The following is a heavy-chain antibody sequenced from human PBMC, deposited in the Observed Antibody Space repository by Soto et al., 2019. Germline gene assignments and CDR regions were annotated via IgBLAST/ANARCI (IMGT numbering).Heavy chain of an antibody. Sequence: LRLSCAASGFTFSTYWMHWIRQAPGEGLVWVSRMNSDGSTTTYADSVKGRFTVSRDNAKNMLSLQMDSLRAEDTGVYYCVRVPLTNSAFWGQGTLVTVSS. V-gene: IGHV3-74*03. CDR2: MNSDGSTT. D-gene: IGHD3-10*01. J-gene: IGHJ4*02. CDR3: VRVPLTNSAF. CDR1: GFTFSTYW.